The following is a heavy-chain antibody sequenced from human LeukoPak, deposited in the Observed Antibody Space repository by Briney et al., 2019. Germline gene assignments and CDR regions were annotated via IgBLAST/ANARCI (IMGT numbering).Heavy chain of an antibody. CDR3: AKEGSYSSGWYGDFDY. J-gene: IGHJ4*02. D-gene: IGHD6-19*01. Sequence: PGGSLGRSCAASGFTFSSYGMHWVRQAPGKGLEWVAVISYDGSNKYYADSVKGRFTISRDNSKNTLYLQMNSLRAEDTAVYYCAKEGSYSSGWYGDFDYWGQGTLVTVSS. CDR2: ISYDGSNK. V-gene: IGHV3-30*18. CDR1: GFTFSSYG.